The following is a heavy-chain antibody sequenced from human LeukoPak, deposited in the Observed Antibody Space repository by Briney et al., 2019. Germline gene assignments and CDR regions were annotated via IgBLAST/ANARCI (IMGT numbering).Heavy chain of an antibody. CDR2: ISYDGNNK. D-gene: IGHD5-18*01. J-gene: IGHJ4*02. CDR3: ARHLGYSYGYAFDY. CDR1: GLTFNTYA. Sequence: PGRSLRLSCAASGLTFNTYAMHWFRQAPGKGPEWVAVISYDGNNKKYVDSVKGRLTISRDNSKNSLYMQMNSRRAEDTAVYYCARHLGYSYGYAFDYWGQGTLVTVSS. V-gene: IGHV3-30-3*01.